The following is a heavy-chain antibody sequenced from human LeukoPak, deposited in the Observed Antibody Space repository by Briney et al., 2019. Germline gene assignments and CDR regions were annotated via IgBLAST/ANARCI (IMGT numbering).Heavy chain of an antibody. CDR1: GFTFSSYG. V-gene: IGHV3-30*02. J-gene: IGHJ6*03. CDR3: AKDDGYSSSWPYYYYYYMDV. D-gene: IGHD6-13*01. CDR2: IRYDGSNK. Sequence: PGRSLRLSCAASGFTFSSYGMHWVRQAPGKGLEWVAFIRYDGSNKYYADSVKGRFTISRDNSKNTLYLQMNSLRAEDTAVYYCAKDDGYSSSWPYYYYYYMDVWGKGTTVTVSS.